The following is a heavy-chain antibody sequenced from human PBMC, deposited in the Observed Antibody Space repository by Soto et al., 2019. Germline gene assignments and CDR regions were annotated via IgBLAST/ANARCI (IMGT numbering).Heavy chain of an antibody. J-gene: IGHJ4*02. CDR2: ISGSSSYT. V-gene: IGHV3-11*05. CDR1: GFTFSDYY. Sequence: QVQLVESGGGLVKPGGSVRLSCAASGFTFSDYYMSWIRQAPGKGLEWVSYISGSSSYTNYADSVKGRFTISRDNAKNSLYLQMNSLRAEDTAVYYCARSLAYYFDYWGQGTLVTVSS. CDR3: ARSLAYYFDY.